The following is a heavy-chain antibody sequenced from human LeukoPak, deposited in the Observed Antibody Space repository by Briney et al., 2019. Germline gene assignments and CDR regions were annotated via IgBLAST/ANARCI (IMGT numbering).Heavy chain of an antibody. V-gene: IGHV3-23*01. CDR3: AKDREGLRYFDWTDKGSPFDY. CDR2: ISGSGGST. D-gene: IGHD3-9*01. Sequence: GGSLRLSCAASGFTFSSYAMSWVRQAPGKGLEWVSAISGSGGSTYYAGSVKGRFTISRDNSKNTLYLQMNSLRAEDTAVYYCAKDREGLRYFDWTDKGSPFDYWGQGTLVTVSS. CDR1: GFTFSSYA. J-gene: IGHJ4*02.